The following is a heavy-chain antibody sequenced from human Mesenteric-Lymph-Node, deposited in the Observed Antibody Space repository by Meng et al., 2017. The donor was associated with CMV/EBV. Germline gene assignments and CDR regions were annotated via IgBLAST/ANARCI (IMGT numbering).Heavy chain of an antibody. D-gene: IGHD3-3*02. Sequence: GGSLRLSCAASGFTFSSYAMHWVRQAPGKGLEWVAVISYDGSNKYYADSVKGRFTISRDNSKNTLYLQMNSLRAEDTAVYYCARPFFDAFDIWGQGTMVTVSS. CDR3: ARPFFDAFDI. CDR2: ISYDGSNK. CDR1: GFTFSSYA. J-gene: IGHJ3*02. V-gene: IGHV3-30-3*01.